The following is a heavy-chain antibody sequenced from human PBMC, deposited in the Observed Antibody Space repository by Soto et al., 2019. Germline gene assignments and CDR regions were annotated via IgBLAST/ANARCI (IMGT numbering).Heavy chain of an antibody. Sequence: ASVKVSCKASGYTFTGYYMHWVRQAPGQGLEWMGWINPNSGGTNYAQKFQGRVTMTRDTSISTAYMELSRLRSDDTAVYYCARDHKLRFLEWLFDYRGQGTLVTVSS. D-gene: IGHD3-3*01. CDR3: ARDHKLRFLEWLFDY. J-gene: IGHJ4*02. CDR2: INPNSGGT. V-gene: IGHV1-2*02. CDR1: GYTFTGYY.